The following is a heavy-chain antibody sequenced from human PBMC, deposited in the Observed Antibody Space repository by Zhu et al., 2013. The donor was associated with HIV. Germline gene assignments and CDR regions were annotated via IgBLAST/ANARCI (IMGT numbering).Heavy chain of an antibody. J-gene: IGHJ4*02. CDR2: VDPADGGT. V-gene: IGHV1-69-2*01. D-gene: IGHD1-1*01. Sequence: EVQLLQSGAEVKKPGTTVKISCNFSGYTFSDYYIHWVQQAPGKGLQWMGLVDPADGGTRDAEKFLGRVTITADRALNTAYLELTGLRSDDTAMYYCATSSGTSPAYWGQGTLVTVSS. CDR3: ATSSGTSPAY. CDR1: GYTFSDYY.